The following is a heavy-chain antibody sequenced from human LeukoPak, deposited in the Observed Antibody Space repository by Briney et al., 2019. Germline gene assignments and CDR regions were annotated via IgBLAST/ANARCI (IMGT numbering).Heavy chain of an antibody. D-gene: IGHD3-10*01. V-gene: IGHV3-23*01. J-gene: IGHJ4*02. CDR3: AKLLMAMVRGVDIDC. CDR2: ITGSGGST. CDR1: GFAFSSYG. Sequence: TGGSLRLSCAASGFAFSSYGMHWVRQAPGKGLEWVSAITGSGGSTYYADSVKGRFTISRDNSKNTLYLQMNSLRAEDTAVYYCAKLLMAMVRGVDIDCWGQGTLVTVSS.